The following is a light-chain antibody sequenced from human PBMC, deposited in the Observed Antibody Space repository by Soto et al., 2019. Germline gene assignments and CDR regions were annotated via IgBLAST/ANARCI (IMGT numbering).Light chain of an antibody. CDR3: QQRSNWPRT. J-gene: IGKJ2*01. CDR1: QSVSTY. Sequence: EIVLTQSPATLSLSPGERATLSCRASQSVSTYLAWYQQKPGQAPRLLIYDASNRSTGTPPRFSGSGSGTDFTLTISSLESEDFAVYYCQQRSNWPRTFGHGTKLEIK. CDR2: DAS. V-gene: IGKV3-11*01.